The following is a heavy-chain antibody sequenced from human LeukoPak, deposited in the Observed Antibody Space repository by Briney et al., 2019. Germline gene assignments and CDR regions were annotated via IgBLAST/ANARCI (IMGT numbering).Heavy chain of an antibody. CDR1: GGSISSYY. V-gene: IGHV4-59*01. J-gene: IGHJ6*02. CDR2: IYYSGST. CDR3: ARDTRTEGYYYYYGMDV. D-gene: IGHD3/OR15-3a*01. Sequence: SETLSLTCTVSGGSISSYYWSWIRQPPGKGLEWIGYIYYSGSTNYNPSLKSRVTISVDTSKNQFSLKLSSVTAADTAVYYCARDTRTEGYYYYYGMDVWGQGTTVTVSS.